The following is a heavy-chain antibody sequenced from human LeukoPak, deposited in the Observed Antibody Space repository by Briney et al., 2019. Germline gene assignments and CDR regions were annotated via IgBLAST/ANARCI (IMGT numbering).Heavy chain of an antibody. CDR3: AREVAAAADY. V-gene: IGHV4-59*01. J-gene: IGHJ4*02. CDR1: GGSISSYY. CDR2: IYYSGST. D-gene: IGHD6-13*01. Sequence: SETLSLTCTVSGGSISSYYWSWIRQPPGKGLEWIGYIYYSGSTNYNPSLKSRVTTSVDTSKNQFSLKLSSVTAADTAVYYCAREVAAAADYWGQGTLVTVSS.